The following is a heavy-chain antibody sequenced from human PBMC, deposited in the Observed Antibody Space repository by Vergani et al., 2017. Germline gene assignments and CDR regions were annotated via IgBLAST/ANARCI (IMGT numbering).Heavy chain of an antibody. J-gene: IGHJ6*02. CDR2: IKQDGSEK. Sequence: VQLVESGGGLVQPGGSLRLSCAASGFTFSSYWMSWVRQAPGKGLEWVANIKQDGSEKYYVDSVKGRFTISRDNAKNSLYLQMNSLRAEDTAVYYCARFDFWSGYPTYYYYYGMDVWGQGTTVTVSS. V-gene: IGHV3-7*03. D-gene: IGHD3-3*01. CDR1: GFTFSSYW. CDR3: ARFDFWSGYPTYYYYYGMDV.